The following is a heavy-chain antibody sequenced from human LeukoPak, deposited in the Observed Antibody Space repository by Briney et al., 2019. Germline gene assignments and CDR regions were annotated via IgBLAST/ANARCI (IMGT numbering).Heavy chain of an antibody. J-gene: IGHJ4*02. D-gene: IGHD3-22*01. Sequence: SETLFLTCTVSGGSISSSSYYWGWIRQPPGKGLEWIGSIYYSGSTYYSPSLKSRVTISVDTSKNQFSLKLSSVTAADTAVYYCARNYYDSSGYCCWGQGTLVTVSS. CDR1: GGSISSSSYY. V-gene: IGHV4-39*07. CDR2: IYYSGST. CDR3: ARNYYDSSGYCC.